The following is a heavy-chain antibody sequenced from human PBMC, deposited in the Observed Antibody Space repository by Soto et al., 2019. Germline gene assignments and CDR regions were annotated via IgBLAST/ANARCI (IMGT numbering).Heavy chain of an antibody. CDR1: GYRFTSYW. D-gene: IGHD6-19*01. V-gene: IGHV5-10-1*03. J-gene: IGHJ5*01. Sequence: EVQLVQSGTEVKKTGESLRISCKGSGYRFTSYWINWVRQVPGKGLEWMGRIDPSDSFSDYSPSLQGHVTFSIDKSINAAYLQWSSLKASDTALYFCARTITVTGTWGWFDSWGQGPLVTVSS. CDR3: ARTITVTGTWGWFDS. CDR2: IDPSDSFS.